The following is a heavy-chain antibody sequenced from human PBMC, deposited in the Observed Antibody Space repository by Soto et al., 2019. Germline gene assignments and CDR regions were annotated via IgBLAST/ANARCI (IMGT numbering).Heavy chain of an antibody. CDR2: ISYDGSNK. J-gene: IGHJ6*02. CDR3: ARVLVPHYYYGMDV. D-gene: IGHD2-15*01. CDR1: GFTFSSYA. V-gene: IGHV3-30-3*01. Sequence: GGSLRLSCAASGFTFSSYAMHWVRQAPGKGLEWVAVISYDGSNKYYADSVKGRFTISRDNSKNTLYLQMNSLRAEDTAVYYCARVLVPHYYYGMDVWGQGTTVTVSS.